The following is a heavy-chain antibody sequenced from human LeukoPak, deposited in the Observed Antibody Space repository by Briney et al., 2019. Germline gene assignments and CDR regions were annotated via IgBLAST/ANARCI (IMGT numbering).Heavy chain of an antibody. Sequence: SETLSLTCTVSGGSISSYYWSWIRQPPGKGLEWIGYIYYSGSTNYNPSLKSRVTISVDTSKNQFSLKLSSVTAADTAVYYCARFWGYRIHWYFDLWGRGTLVTVSS. J-gene: IGHJ2*01. D-gene: IGHD7-27*01. CDR1: GGSISSYY. CDR2: IYYSGST. CDR3: ARFWGYRIHWYFDL. V-gene: IGHV4-59*12.